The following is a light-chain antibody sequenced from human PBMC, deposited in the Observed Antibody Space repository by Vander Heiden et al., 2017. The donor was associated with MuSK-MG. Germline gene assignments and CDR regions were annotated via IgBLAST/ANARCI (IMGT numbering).Light chain of an antibody. CDR2: DAS. Sequence: EIVLTQSLVTLSLSPGERATLSCRASQNINNYLAWYQQKPGQAPRLLIFDASNRATGIQARFSGSGYGTDFILTISSLEPEDFAVYFCQQRSLWDPWERFGQGTKVEIK. V-gene: IGKV3-11*01. CDR1: QNINNY. J-gene: IGKJ1*01. CDR3: QQRSLWDPWER.